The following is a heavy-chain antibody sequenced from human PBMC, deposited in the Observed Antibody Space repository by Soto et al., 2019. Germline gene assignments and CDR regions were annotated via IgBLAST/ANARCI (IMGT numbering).Heavy chain of an antibody. Sequence: ASVKVSCKASGYTFTSYGISWVRQAPGQGLEWMGWISAYNGNTNYAQKLQGRVTMTTDTSTSTAHMELRSLRSDDTAVYYCARALRYFDWSPSRAFDIWGQGTMVTVSS. D-gene: IGHD3-9*01. CDR2: ISAYNGNT. J-gene: IGHJ3*02. V-gene: IGHV1-18*01. CDR3: ARALRYFDWSPSRAFDI. CDR1: GYTFTSYG.